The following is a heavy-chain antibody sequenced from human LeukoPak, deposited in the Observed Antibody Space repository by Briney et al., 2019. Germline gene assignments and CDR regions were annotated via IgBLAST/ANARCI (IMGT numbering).Heavy chain of an antibody. Sequence: SVNVSCKACGGTFSSYAISGVRQPAGQGVEWMGGSIPIFGTANYAQKFQGRVTITADESTSTAYMEQSSLRSEDKAVYYCARVNADSNYCYDYYYKYVWGKGTTVTVSS. D-gene: IGHD4-11*01. CDR2: SIPIFGTA. V-gene: IGHV1-69*01. CDR3: ARVNADSNYCYDYYYKYV. J-gene: IGHJ6*03. CDR1: GGTFSSYA.